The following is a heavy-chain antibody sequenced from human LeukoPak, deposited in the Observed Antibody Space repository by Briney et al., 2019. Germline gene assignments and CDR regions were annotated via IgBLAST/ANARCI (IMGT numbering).Heavy chain of an antibody. CDR1: GYIFTSYG. V-gene: IGHV1-18*01. Sequence: GASVKVSCKASGYIFTSYGVNWVRQAPGQGLEWMGWISSYNGKTHYPQKLQGRVTMTTDTSTSTAYMELRRLRSDDTAVYYCARGKENSRDFWSGQGNWFDPWGQGTLVTVSS. J-gene: IGHJ5*02. CDR3: ARGKENSRDFWSGQGNWFDP. CDR2: ISSYNGKT. D-gene: IGHD3-3*01.